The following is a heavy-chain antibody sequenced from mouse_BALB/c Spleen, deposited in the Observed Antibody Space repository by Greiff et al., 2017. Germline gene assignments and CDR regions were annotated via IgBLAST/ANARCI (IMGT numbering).Heavy chain of an antibody. V-gene: IGHV5-6-3*01. D-gene: IGHD2-4*01. Sequence: EVMLVESGGGLVQPGGSLKLSCAASGFTFSSYGMSWVRQTPDKRLELVATINSNGGSTYYPDSVKGRFTISRDNAKNTLYLQMSSLKSEDTAMYYCAFMITTTGPFAYWGQGTLVTVSA. CDR1: GFTFSSYG. CDR3: AFMITTTGPFAY. J-gene: IGHJ3*01. CDR2: INSNGGST.